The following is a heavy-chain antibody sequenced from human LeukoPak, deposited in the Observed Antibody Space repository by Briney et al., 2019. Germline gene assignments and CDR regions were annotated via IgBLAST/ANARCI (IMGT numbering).Heavy chain of an antibody. CDR1: GYTFSDYY. J-gene: IGHJ3*02. V-gene: IGHV1-2*02. CDR2: INPNSGDT. CDR3: ARDYYDSSGFGAFDI. Sequence: GASVKVSCKASGYTFSDYYMHWVRQAPGQGLEWMGWINPNSGDTHYAQMFQGRVTMTRDTSISTAYMELSRLRSGDTAVYYCARDYYDSSGFGAFDIWGQGTMVTVSS. D-gene: IGHD3-22*01.